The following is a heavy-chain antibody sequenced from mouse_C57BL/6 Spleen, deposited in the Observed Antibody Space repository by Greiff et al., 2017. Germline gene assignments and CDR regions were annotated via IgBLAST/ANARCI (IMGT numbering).Heavy chain of an antibody. CDR1: GFNINDYS. V-gene: IGHV14-1*01. Sequence: EVQLQRSGAELVRPGASVKLSCTASGFNINDYSMHWVKQRPEQGLEWIGRIDPEDGDTEYAPKFPGKATMTADTSSNTADLQLSSRTSEDTAVDYCTTYYYGSRAWFAYWGQGTLVTVSA. CDR3: TTYYYGSRAWFAY. D-gene: IGHD1-1*01. CDR2: IDPEDGDT. J-gene: IGHJ3*01.